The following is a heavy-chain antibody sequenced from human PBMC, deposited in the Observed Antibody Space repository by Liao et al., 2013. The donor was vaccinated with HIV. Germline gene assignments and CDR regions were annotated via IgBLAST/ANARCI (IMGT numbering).Heavy chain of an antibody. J-gene: IGHJ5*02. CDR2: IYTSGST. Sequence: QVHLQESGPRLVKPSQTLSLTCTVSGDSISSGSHFWSWIRQSAGRGLEWIGRIYTSGSTTYNPSLKSRVAMSVDTSNNEFSLQLTSVTAADTAIYYCAREAGRSAIDPWGQGALVIVS. CDR1: GDSISSGSHF. V-gene: IGHV4-61*02. D-gene: IGHD1-14*01. CDR3: AREAGRSAIDP.